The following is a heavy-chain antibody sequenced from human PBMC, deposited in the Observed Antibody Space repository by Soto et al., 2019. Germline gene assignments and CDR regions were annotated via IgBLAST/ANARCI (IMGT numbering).Heavy chain of an antibody. V-gene: IGHV1-2*02. J-gene: IGHJ6*02. CDR3: ARGYGDSYQPYYYFSSGMAD. D-gene: IGHD2-21*02. CDR2: INPNSGGT. CDR1: GYTFTGYY. Sequence: TSVKVSCKASGYTFTGYYMHWVRQAPGQGLEWMGWINPNSGGTNYAQKFQGRVTMTRDTSISTAYMELSRLRSDDTAVYYCARGYGDSYQPYYYFSSGMADRGHGTTDTV.